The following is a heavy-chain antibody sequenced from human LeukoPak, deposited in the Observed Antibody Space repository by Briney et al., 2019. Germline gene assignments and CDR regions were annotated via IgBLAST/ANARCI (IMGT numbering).Heavy chain of an antibody. CDR3: ARGVYDSSGYFHY. CDR1: GFTFSNYE. D-gene: IGHD3-22*01. V-gene: IGHV3-48*03. Sequence: GGSLRLSCAVSGFTFSNYEMNWVRQAPGKGLEWVSYISSSGNTIYHADSVKGRFTISRDNAKNSLYLQMNSLRAEDTAAYYCARGVYDSSGYFHYWGQGTLVTVSS. J-gene: IGHJ4*02. CDR2: ISSSGNTI.